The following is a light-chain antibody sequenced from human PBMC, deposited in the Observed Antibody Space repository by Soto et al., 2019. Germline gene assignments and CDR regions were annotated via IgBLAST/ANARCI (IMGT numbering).Light chain of an antibody. Sequence: QSVLTQPASVSGSPGQSITISCTGTSSDVGGSNYVSWYQQLPGKVPKLMIYDVSDRPSGVSDRFSGSKSANTASLTISGLQAEDEADYYCSSYTSSSTYVFGTGTKVTVL. CDR2: DVS. CDR3: SSYTSSSTYV. J-gene: IGLJ1*01. CDR1: SSDVGGSNY. V-gene: IGLV2-14*01.